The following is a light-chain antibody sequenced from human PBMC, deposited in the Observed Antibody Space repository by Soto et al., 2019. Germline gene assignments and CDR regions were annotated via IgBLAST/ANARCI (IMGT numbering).Light chain of an antibody. J-gene: IGKJ4*01. CDR3: QQYNNWAT. V-gene: IGKV3-15*01. Sequence: EIVMTQSPATLSVSPGERATLASGAIKSVGTNLAWYKQKLGQAPRPPIYGASTRATGIPARFSGSGSGTEFTLTISSLQSEDFAVYYCQQYNNWATFGGGTKVEIK. CDR2: GAS. CDR1: KSVGTN.